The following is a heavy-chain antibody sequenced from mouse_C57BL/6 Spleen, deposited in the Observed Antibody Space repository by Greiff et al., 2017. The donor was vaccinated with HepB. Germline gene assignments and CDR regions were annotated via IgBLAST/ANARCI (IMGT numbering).Heavy chain of an antibody. CDR2: IYPGSGST. V-gene: IGHV1-55*01. Sequence: QVQLQQPGAELVKPGASVKMSCKASGYTFTSYWITWVKQRPGQGLEWIGDIYPGSGSTNYNEKFKSKATLTVDTSSSTAYMQLSSLTSEDSAVYYCARAPHYYGSSYGYFDVWGTGTTVTVSS. CDR1: GYTFTSYW. CDR3: ARAPHYYGSSYGYFDV. J-gene: IGHJ1*03. D-gene: IGHD1-1*01.